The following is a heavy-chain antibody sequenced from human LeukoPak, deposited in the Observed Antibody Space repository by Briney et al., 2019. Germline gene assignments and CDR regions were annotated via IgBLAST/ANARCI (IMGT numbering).Heavy chain of an antibody. D-gene: IGHD3-10*01. CDR2: VKSDGSDT. CDR1: GSSFSRYW. CDR3: TTGIGNYYYY. J-gene: IGHJ4*02. V-gene: IGHV3-74*01. Sequence: GGSLRLSCAASGSSFSRYWMHWVRQAPGKGLVWVSRVKSDGSDTIYADSVKGRFTISRDNAKNTLYLQMDSLRAEDTAVYYCTTGIGNYYYYWGQGTLVTVAS.